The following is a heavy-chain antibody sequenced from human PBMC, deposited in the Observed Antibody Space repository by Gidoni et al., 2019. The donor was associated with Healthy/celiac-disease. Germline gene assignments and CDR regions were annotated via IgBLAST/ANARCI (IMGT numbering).Heavy chain of an antibody. CDR3: AKGPFCLVGATGYYGMDV. CDR1: SSYG. V-gene: IGHV3-30*18. D-gene: IGHD1-26*01. J-gene: IGHJ6*02. Sequence: SSYGMHWVRQAPGKGLEWVAVISYDGSNKYYADSVRGRFTISRDNSKNTLYLQRNSLRAEDTAVYYCAKGPFCLVGATGYYGMDVWGQGTTVTVSS. CDR2: ISYDGSNK.